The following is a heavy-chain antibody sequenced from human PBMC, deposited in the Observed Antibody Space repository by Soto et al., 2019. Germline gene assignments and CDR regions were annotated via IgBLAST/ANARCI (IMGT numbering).Heavy chain of an antibody. Sequence: QVQLVQSGAEVKKPGASVKVSCKASGYTFTSYGISWVRQAPGQGLEWMGWISAYNGNTKYAQKLQGRVTMTTDTPPSTAYMELRSLRSDDTAVYYCARDPRGYSGYDRSFDLWGRGPLVTVSS. D-gene: IGHD5-12*01. CDR1: GYTFTSYG. V-gene: IGHV1-18*01. CDR3: ARDPRGYSGYDRSFDL. J-gene: IGHJ2*01. CDR2: ISAYNGNT.